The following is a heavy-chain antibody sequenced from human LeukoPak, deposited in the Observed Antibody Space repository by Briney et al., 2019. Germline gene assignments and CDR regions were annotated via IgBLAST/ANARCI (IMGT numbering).Heavy chain of an antibody. CDR1: GYTLTSYY. D-gene: IGHD6-13*01. CDR3: ARATYSSSWYEGRFDP. V-gene: IGHV1-46*01. J-gene: IGHJ5*02. Sequence: ASVKVSCKASGYTLTSYYMHWVRQAPGQGLEWMGIINPSGGSTSYAQKFQGRVTMTRDTSTSTVYMELSSLRSEDTAVYYCARATYSSSWYEGRFDPWGQGTLVTVSS. CDR2: INPSGGST.